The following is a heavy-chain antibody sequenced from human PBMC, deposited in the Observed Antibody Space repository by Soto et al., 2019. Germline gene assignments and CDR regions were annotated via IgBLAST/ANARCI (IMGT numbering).Heavy chain of an antibody. CDR3: AKTHSGWYTPFDS. CDR1: GGSISSGGYY. V-gene: IGHV4-31*03. J-gene: IGHJ4*02. CDR2: IYNSGST. D-gene: IGHD6-19*01. Sequence: SETLSLTCTVSGGSISSGGYYWSWIRQHPGKGLEWIGYIYNSGSTYYNASLKSRVTISADTSRNQFSLQMNSVTAADTAVYYCAKTHSGWYTPFDSWGQGTLVTVSS.